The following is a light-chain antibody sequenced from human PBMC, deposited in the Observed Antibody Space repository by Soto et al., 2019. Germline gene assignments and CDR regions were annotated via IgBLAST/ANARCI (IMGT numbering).Light chain of an antibody. CDR2: LSS. CDR3: THGLQTPSS. Sequence: DVVVTQSPLSLPVTPGEPASISCRSSQSLLHPSGYNYLDWYLQRPGESPQLLVYLSSTRASGGPDKFRGSGSGTSFTLKISRLEAGDFGGYYCTHGLQTPSSFGQGTKLEI. V-gene: IGKV2-28*01. J-gene: IGKJ2*01. CDR1: QSLLHPSGYNY.